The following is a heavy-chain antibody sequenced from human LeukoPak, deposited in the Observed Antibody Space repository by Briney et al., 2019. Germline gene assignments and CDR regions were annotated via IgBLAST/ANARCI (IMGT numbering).Heavy chain of an antibody. CDR3: AKDAAAYSSGELYFDY. CDR2: ISGSGGAT. CDR1: GFTFDNYA. Sequence: QPGGSLRLSCAASGFTFDNYAMTWVRQAPGKGLEWVSSISGSGGATYYAESVKGRFTISRDNSKNTLYLQMKSLRAEDTALYSCAKDAAAYSSGELYFDYWGQGTVVTVSS. V-gene: IGHV3-23*01. J-gene: IGHJ4*02. D-gene: IGHD6-25*01.